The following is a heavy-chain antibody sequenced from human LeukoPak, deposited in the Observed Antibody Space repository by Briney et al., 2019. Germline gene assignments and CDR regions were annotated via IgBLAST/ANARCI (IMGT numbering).Heavy chain of an antibody. CDR2: INPNTGDT. V-gene: IGHV1-2*02. D-gene: IGHD4-17*01. CDR3: ARGAYGDYGWFDP. CDR1: GYTFTGYH. Sequence: ASVKVSCKASGYTFTGYHMHWVRQAPGQGLEWMGWINPNTGDTNYAQKFQGRVTMTRDTSISAAYMELSWLRSDDTAVYYCARGAYGDYGWFDPWGQGTLVTVSS. J-gene: IGHJ5*02.